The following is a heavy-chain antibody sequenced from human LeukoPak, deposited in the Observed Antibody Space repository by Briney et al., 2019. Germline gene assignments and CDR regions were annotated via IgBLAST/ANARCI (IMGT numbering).Heavy chain of an antibody. CDR2: IDYSGNT. D-gene: IGHD2-21*02. V-gene: IGHV4-39*01. CDR3: ARRGLTVAAI. J-gene: IGHJ4*02. CDR1: DGSITSSSYH. Sequence: PSETLSLTCTVSDGSITSSSYHWAWIRQPPGKGLEWIGRIDYSGNTYYNPSLKSRVTISVDTSKKQFSLRLTSVTAADTAVYYCARRGLTVAAIWGQGTLVTVSS.